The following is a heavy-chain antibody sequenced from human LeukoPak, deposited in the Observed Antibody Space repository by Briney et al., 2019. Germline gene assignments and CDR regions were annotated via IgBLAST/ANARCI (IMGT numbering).Heavy chain of an antibody. CDR2: IYSGGST. CDR3: ARAFRSSTSCYYTVGNWFDP. Sequence: GGSLRLSCAASGFTVSSNYMSWVRQAPGKGLEWVSVIYSGGSTYYADSVKGRFTISRDNAKNSLYLQMNSLRAEDTAVYHCARAFRSSTSCYYTVGNWFDPWGQGTLVTVSS. J-gene: IGHJ5*02. CDR1: GFTVSSNY. D-gene: IGHD2-2*01. V-gene: IGHV3-66*01.